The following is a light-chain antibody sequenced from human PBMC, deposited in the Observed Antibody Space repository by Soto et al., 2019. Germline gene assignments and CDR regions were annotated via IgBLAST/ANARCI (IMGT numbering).Light chain of an antibody. CDR2: DVS. CDR3: QQYDSRPNT. Sequence: DIQMTQSPSSLSASVGDRVTITCQASQDITLYLNWYQHKAGKAPNLLIHDVSTLETGVPARFMGRGSGTIFTLTIIILQHEYGATYYCQQYDSRPNTFGHGTKVEIK. J-gene: IGKJ2*01. CDR1: QDITLY. V-gene: IGKV1-33*01.